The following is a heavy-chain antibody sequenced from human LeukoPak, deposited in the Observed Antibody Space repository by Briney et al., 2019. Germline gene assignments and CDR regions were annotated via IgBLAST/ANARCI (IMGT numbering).Heavy chain of an antibody. CDR3: ATIVGASDAFDI. J-gene: IGHJ3*02. Sequence: GASVKVSCKASGYTFTGYYMHWVRQAPGKGLEWMGGFDPEDGETIYAQKFQGRVTVTEDTSTDTAYMELSSLRSEDTAVYYCATIVGASDAFDIWGQGTMVTVSS. D-gene: IGHD1-26*01. V-gene: IGHV1-24*01. CDR2: FDPEDGET. CDR1: GYTFTGYY.